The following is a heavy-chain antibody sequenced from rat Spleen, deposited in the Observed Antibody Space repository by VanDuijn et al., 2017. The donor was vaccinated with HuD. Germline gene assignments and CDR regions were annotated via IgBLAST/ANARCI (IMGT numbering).Heavy chain of an antibody. CDR1: GFNFIDYW. CDR2: INKDSRTI. Sequence: EVKLVESGGGLVQPGTSLKLSCAASGFNFIDYWMGWVRQAPGKGLEWIGEINKDSRTINYTPSLKDKFTISRDNAQNTLYLQMSKLGSEDTAIYFCAREERGVDYWGQGVMVTVSS. V-gene: IGHV4-2*01. J-gene: IGHJ2*01. CDR3: AREERGVDY.